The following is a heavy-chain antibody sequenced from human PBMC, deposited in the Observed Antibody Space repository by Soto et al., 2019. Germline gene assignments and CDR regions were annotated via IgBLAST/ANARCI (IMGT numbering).Heavy chain of an antibody. CDR3: ARDRGGYYGSSGYYLDY. Sequence: QVQLVESGGGVVQPGRSLRLSCAASGFTFSSYAMHWVRQAPGKGLEWVAVISYDGSNKYYADSVKGRFTISRDNSKNTLYLQMNSLRAEDTAVYYCARDRGGYYGSSGYYLDYWGQGTLVTVSS. V-gene: IGHV3-30-3*01. D-gene: IGHD3-22*01. CDR1: GFTFSSYA. CDR2: ISYDGSNK. J-gene: IGHJ4*02.